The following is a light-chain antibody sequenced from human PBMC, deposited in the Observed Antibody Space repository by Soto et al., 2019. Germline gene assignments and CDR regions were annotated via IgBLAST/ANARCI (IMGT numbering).Light chain of an antibody. CDR2: WAS. Sequence: DLLMTQSPASLAVSLGERATINCKSSQSIFYSSNNKNALAWFQQKPGQPPKMLIYWASTRESGVPDRFSGSGSGTDFTLTISSLQAEDVAVYYCQQYYSTPRTFGQGTKVDIK. CDR1: QSIFYSSNNKNA. CDR3: QQYYSTPRT. J-gene: IGKJ1*01. V-gene: IGKV4-1*01.